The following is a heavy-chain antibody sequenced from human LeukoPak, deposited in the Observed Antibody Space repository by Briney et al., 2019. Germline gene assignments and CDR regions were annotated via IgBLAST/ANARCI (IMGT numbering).Heavy chain of an antibody. J-gene: IGHJ3*02. CDR3: ARHVWRIVRGIGAFDI. D-gene: IGHD3-3*02. Sequence: PSETLSLTCAVYGGSFSGYYWSWIRQPPGKGLEWIGEINHSGSTNYNPSLKSRVTISVDTSKNQFSLKLSSVTAADTAVYYCARHVWRIVRGIGAFDIWGQGTMVTVSS. CDR2: INHSGST. CDR1: GGSFSGYY. V-gene: IGHV4-34*01.